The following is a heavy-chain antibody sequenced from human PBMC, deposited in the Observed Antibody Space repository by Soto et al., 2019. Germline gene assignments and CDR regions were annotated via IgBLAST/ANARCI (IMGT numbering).Heavy chain of an antibody. J-gene: IGHJ6*02. CDR3: AKDRGRKSKYYYYGMDV. CDR2: ISYDGSNK. CDR1: GFTFSSYG. Sequence: QVQLVESGGGVVQPGRSLRLSCAASGFTFSSYGMHWVRQAPGKGLEWVAVISYDGSNKYYADSVKGRFTISRDNSKNTLYLQMNSLRAEDTAVYYCAKDRGRKSKYYYYGMDVWGQGTTVTVSS. V-gene: IGHV3-30*18. D-gene: IGHD3-16*01.